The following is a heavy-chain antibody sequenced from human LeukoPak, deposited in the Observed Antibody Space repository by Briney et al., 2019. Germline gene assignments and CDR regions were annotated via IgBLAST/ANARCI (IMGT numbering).Heavy chain of an antibody. CDR1: GFTFSSYG. V-gene: IGHV3-33*01. CDR3: AREPKWFGELMPTY. Sequence: GGSLRLSCAASGFTFSSYGMHWVRQAPGKGLEGVAVIWYDGSNKYYADSVKGRFTISRDNSKNTLYLQMNSLRAEDTAVYYCAREPKWFGELMPTYWGQGTLVTVSS. CDR2: IWYDGSNK. J-gene: IGHJ4*02. D-gene: IGHD3-10*01.